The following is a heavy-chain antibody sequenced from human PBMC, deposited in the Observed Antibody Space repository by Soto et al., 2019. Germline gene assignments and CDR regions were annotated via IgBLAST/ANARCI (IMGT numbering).Heavy chain of an antibody. D-gene: IGHD3-22*01. V-gene: IGHV4-59*08. CDR2: IYYSGTT. CDR3: ARLGAYYHAMDS. Sequence: SETLSLTCTVSGDSISSYYWSWIRQPPGKGLEWIGYIYYSGTTTYNPSLQSRVSISLDTSKNEVSLKLTSVTAADTAVYFCARLGAYYHAMDSWGQGTLVTVSS. CDR1: GDSISSYY. J-gene: IGHJ1*01.